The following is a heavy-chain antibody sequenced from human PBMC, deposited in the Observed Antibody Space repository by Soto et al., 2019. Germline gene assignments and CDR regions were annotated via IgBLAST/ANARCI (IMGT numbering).Heavy chain of an antibody. CDR2: ISAYNGNT. D-gene: IGHD3-22*01. Sequence: ASVKVSCKASGYTFTSYGISWVRQAPGQGLEWMGWISAYNGNTNYAQKLQGRVTMTTDTSTSTAYMELRSLRSDDTAVYYCARDPRSGHYYDSSGYLFYYYYGMDVWGQGTTVTVSS. CDR3: ARDPRSGHYYDSSGYLFYYYYGMDV. CDR1: GYTFTSYG. J-gene: IGHJ6*02. V-gene: IGHV1-18*01.